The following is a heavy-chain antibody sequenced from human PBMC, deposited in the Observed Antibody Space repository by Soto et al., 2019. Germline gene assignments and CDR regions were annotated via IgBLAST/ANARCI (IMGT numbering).Heavy chain of an antibody. V-gene: IGHV1-69*01. CDR2: IIPIFGTA. Sequence: QVQLVQSGAEVKKPGSSVKVSCKASGGTFSSYAISWVRQAPGQGLEWMGGIIPIFGTANYAQKFQGRVTITADESTSTAYMELSSLRSEDTAVYYCASLLAYCGGDCYSTIRLGMMAVWGQGTTVTVSS. CDR1: GGTFSSYA. CDR3: ASLLAYCGGDCYSTIRLGMMAV. D-gene: IGHD2-21*02. J-gene: IGHJ6*02.